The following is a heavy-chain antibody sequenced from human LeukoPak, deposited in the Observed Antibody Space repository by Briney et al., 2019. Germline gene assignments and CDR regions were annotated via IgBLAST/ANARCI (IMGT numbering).Heavy chain of an antibody. D-gene: IGHD6-19*01. CDR1: GGTFSSYA. J-gene: IGHJ4*02. CDR3: ARVRAVAGTSSGYYFDY. Sequence: GASVKVSCKASGGTFSSYAISWVRQVPGQGLEWMGGIIPIFGTANYAQKFQGRVTITADESTSTAYMELSSLRSEDTAVYYCARVRAVAGTSSGYYFDYWGQGTLVTVSS. V-gene: IGHV1-69*13. CDR2: IIPIFGTA.